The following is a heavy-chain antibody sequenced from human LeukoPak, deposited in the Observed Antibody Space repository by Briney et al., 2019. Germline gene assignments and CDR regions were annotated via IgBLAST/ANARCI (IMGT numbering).Heavy chain of an antibody. V-gene: IGHV3-48*03. CDR3: ARQGDYGGNSDY. J-gene: IGHJ4*02. Sequence: GGSLRLSCAASGFTFSSYEMNWVRQAPGKGLEWVSYISSSGSTIYYADSVKGRFTISRDSAKNSLYLQMNSLRAEDTAVYYCARQGDYGGNSDYWGQGTLVTVSS. CDR2: ISSSGSTI. CDR1: GFTFSSYE. D-gene: IGHD4-23*01.